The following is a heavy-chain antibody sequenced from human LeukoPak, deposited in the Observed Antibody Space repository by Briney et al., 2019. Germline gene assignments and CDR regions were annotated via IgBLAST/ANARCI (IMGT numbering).Heavy chain of an antibody. CDR3: ARAYSSSWYLFDY. D-gene: IGHD6-13*01. V-gene: IGHV4-59*01. CDR2: IYYSGST. J-gene: IGHJ4*02. Sequence: SETLSLTCTVSGGSISSYYWNWIRQPPGKGLEWIGYIYYSGSTNYNPSLKSRATISVDTSKNHFSLKLSSVTAADTAVYYCARAYSSSWYLFDYWGQGTLVTVSS. CDR1: GGSISSYY.